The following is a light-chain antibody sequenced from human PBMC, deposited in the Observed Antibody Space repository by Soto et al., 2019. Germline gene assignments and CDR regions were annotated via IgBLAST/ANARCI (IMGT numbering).Light chain of an antibody. CDR3: TSSTTSDTLI. J-gene: IGLJ2*01. V-gene: IGLV2-14*01. CDR2: GVS. Sequence: QSALTQPRSVSGSPGQSVTISCTGTSSDVGAYNFVSWYQQHPGKAPKVMIYGVSSRPSGVSYRFSGSKSGNTASLTISGLQPEDESHYYCTSSTTSDTLIFGGGTKLTVL. CDR1: SSDVGAYNF.